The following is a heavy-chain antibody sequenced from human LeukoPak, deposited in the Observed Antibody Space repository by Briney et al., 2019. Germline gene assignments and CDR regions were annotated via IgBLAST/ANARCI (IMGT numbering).Heavy chain of an antibody. CDR1: GFTFSDYW. Sequence: GGSLRLSCAASGFTFSDYWMHWVRRAPGKGLEWVANIKGDETEKYYVDSVKGRFTISRDNSKNTLYLQMNSLRAEDTAVYYCAKGSSSGWRLGRNDYWGQGTLVTVSS. CDR3: AKGSSSGWRLGRNDY. CDR2: IKGDETEK. V-gene: IGHV3-7*03. J-gene: IGHJ4*02. D-gene: IGHD6-19*01.